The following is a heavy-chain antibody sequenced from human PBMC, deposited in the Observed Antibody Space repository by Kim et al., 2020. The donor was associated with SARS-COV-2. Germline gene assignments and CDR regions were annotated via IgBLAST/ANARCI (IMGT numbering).Heavy chain of an antibody. Sequence: SETLSLTCTVSGGSISSYYWSWILQPPGKGLEWIGYINYSGSTNYNPSLKSRVTISLDTSKNQFSLKLSSVTAADTAVYYCARGPREQLVRGWFDYWGQGTLVTVSS. D-gene: IGHD6-6*01. CDR1: GGSISSYY. CDR2: INYSGST. V-gene: IGHV4-59*13. J-gene: IGHJ4*02. CDR3: ARGPREQLVRGWFDY.